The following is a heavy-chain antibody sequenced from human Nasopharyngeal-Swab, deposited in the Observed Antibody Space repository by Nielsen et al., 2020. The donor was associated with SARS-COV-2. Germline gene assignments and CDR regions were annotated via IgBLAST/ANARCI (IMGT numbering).Heavy chain of an antibody. CDR3: ARLHASTAAPRI. V-gene: IGHV4-38-2*02. Sequence: SETLSLTCTVSGYSISSGYYWGWIRQPPGKGLEWIGSIYHSGSTYYNPSLKSRVTISVDTSKNQFSLKLSSVTAADTAVYYCARLHASTAAPRIWGQGTLVTVSS. CDR2: IYHSGST. D-gene: IGHD6-6*01. J-gene: IGHJ4*02. CDR1: GYSISSGYY.